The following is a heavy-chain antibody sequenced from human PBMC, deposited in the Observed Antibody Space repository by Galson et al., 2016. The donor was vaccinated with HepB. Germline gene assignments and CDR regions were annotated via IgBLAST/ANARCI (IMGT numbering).Heavy chain of an antibody. J-gene: IGHJ4*02. Sequence: PALVKPTQTLTLTCTFSGFSLTTSEVGVGWIRQPPGKALEWLALIYWDDDKFYSPSLKSRLTITKDTSKNQVVLTMTNMDPVDTATCYCSRMTNRGRHLSYFDYWGQGTLVTVSS. V-gene: IGHV2-5*02. CDR2: IYWDDDK. D-gene: IGHD3-10*01. CDR1: GFSLTTSEVG. CDR3: SRMTNRGRHLSYFDY.